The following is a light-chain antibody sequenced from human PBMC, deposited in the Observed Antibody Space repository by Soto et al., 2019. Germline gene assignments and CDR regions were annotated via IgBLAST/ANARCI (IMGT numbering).Light chain of an antibody. J-gene: IGKJ5*01. CDR2: DES. V-gene: IGKV3-20*01. Sequence: EIVLTQSPDTLSVSPGDRATLSCRASQSVTTYLAWYQQKTGQAPRLLIYDESNRATGIPARLSGSGSGTDLNLTISRLEPEDFAVYYCQQYGSSPITCGQGTRLEIK. CDR1: QSVTTY. CDR3: QQYGSSPIT.